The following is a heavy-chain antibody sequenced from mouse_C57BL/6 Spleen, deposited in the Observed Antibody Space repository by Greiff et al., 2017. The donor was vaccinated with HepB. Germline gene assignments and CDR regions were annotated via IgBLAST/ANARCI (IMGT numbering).Heavy chain of an antibody. J-gene: IGHJ2*01. D-gene: IGHD2-10*02. CDR2: IWGGGST. V-gene: IGHV2-2*01. Sequence: QVQLQQSGPGLVQPSQCLSITCTVSGFSFTSYGVHWVRQSPGKGLEWLGVIWGGGSTDYNAAFISRLSISKDNSKSQVFFKMNSLQADDTAIYYCARKGYGNFLDYWGKGTTLTVSS. CDR3: ARKGYGNFLDY. CDR1: GFSFTSYG.